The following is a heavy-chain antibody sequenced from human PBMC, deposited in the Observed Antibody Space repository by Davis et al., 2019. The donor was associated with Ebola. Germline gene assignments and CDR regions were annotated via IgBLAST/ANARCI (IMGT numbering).Heavy chain of an antibody. J-gene: IGHJ6*02. V-gene: IGHV3-23*01. CDR2: ISGSGGST. CDR1: GFTFSSYA. D-gene: IGHD2-2*01. CDR3: AKDRERCISTSCYAYYYYGMDV. Sequence: GGSLRLSCAASGFTFSSYAMSWVRQAPGKGLEWVSAISGSGGSTYYADSVKGRFTISRDNSKNTLYLQMNSLRAEDTAVYYCAKDRERCISTSCYAYYYYGMDVWGQGTTVTVSS.